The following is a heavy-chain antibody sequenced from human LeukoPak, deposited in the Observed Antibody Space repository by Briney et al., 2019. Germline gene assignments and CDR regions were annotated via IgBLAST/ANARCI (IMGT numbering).Heavy chain of an antibody. J-gene: IGHJ6*02. CDR2: IYYSGST. CDR1: GGSISSSSYY. D-gene: IGHD3-9*01. V-gene: IGHV4-39*07. CDR3: ARDPYYDILTGYYYGMDV. Sequence: PSETLSLTCTVSGGSISSSSYYWGWIRQPPGKGLEWIGSIYYSGSTYYNPSLKSRVTISVDTSKNQFSLKLSSVTAADTAVYYCARDPYYDILTGYYYGMDVWGQGTTVTVSS.